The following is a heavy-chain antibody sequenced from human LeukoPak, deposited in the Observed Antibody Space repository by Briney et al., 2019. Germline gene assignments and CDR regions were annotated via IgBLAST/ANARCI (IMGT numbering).Heavy chain of an antibody. V-gene: IGHV4-39*07. J-gene: IGHJ2*01. D-gene: IGHD5-18*01. CDR3: ARESRIQLWFVRLSTRNQYWYFDL. CDR1: GGSISNTFYY. CDR2: INYSGSS. Sequence: SETLSLTCTVSGGSISNTFYYWGWIRQPPGKGLEWIGSINYSGSSYYNPSLESRVTISVDTSKNQFSLKLSSVTAADTAVYYCARESRIQLWFVRLSTRNQYWYFDLWGRGTLVTVSS.